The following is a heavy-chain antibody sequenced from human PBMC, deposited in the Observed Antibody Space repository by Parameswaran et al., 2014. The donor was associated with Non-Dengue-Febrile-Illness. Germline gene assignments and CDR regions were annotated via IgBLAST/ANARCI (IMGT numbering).Heavy chain of an antibody. J-gene: IGHJ4*02. V-gene: IGHV3-11*05. CDR3: ARVHSGYDYPFDY. CDR2: ISSSSYT. D-gene: IGHD5-12*01. Sequence: LKISCAASGFTFSDYYMSWIRQAPGKGLEWVSYISSSSYTNYADSVKGRFTISRDNAKNSLYLQMNSLRAEDTAVYYCARVHSGYDYPFDYWGQGTLVTVSS. CDR1: GFTFSDYY.